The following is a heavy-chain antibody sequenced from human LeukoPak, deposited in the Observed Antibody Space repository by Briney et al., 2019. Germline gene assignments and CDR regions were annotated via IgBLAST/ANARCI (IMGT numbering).Heavy chain of an antibody. CDR2: ISTFNGHT. D-gene: IGHD5-18*01. J-gene: IGHJ6*03. Sequence: ASVKVSCKASGYTFTTYGISWVRQAPGHGLEWMGWISTFNGHTNYAQSRQDRVTMTTDTSTSTVYMEPSSLISDDTAVYYCARVDTVNYYYYMDVWGKGTPVTVSS. CDR3: ARVDTVNYYYYMDV. V-gene: IGHV1-18*01. CDR1: GYTFTTYG.